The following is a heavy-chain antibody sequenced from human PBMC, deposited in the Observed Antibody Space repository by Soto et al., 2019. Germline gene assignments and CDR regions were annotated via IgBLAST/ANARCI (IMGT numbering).Heavy chain of an antibody. CDR2: ISSSSSYI. D-gene: IGHD2-15*01. J-gene: IGHJ6*02. CDR3: ARDGGIVVVVAATRGMDV. Sequence: SMNWVRQAPGKGLEWVSSISSSSSYIYYADSVKGRFTISRDNAKNSLYLQMNSPRAEDTAVYYCARDGGIVVVVAATRGMDVWGQGTTVTVSS. V-gene: IGHV3-21*01. CDR1: S.